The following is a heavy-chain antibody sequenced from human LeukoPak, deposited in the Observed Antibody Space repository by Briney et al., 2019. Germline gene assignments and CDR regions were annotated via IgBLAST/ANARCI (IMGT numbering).Heavy chain of an antibody. Sequence: TGGSLRLSCAASGFTFSSYGMHWVRQAPGKGLEWVAVISYDGSNKYYADSVKGRFTISRDNSKNTLYLQMNSLRAEDTAVYYCAKDLGPFTSHCCFDYWGQGTLVTVSS. CDR1: GFTFSSYG. CDR3: AKDLGPFTSHCCFDY. CDR2: ISYDGSNK. J-gene: IGHJ4*02. D-gene: IGHD2-2*01. V-gene: IGHV3-30*18.